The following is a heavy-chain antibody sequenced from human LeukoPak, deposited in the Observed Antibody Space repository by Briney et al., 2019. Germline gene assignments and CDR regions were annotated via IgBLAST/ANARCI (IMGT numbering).Heavy chain of an antibody. J-gene: IGHJ5*02. CDR3: ARDPNTAMVTGWFDP. V-gene: IGHV1-69*04. CDR2: IIPILGIA. Sequence: ASVKVSCKASGGTFSSYAISWVRQAPGQGLEWMGRIIPILGIANYAQKFQGRVTITADKSTSTAYMELSSLRSEDTAVYYCARDPNTAMVTGWFDPWGQGTLVTVSS. CDR1: GGTFSSYA. D-gene: IGHD5-18*01.